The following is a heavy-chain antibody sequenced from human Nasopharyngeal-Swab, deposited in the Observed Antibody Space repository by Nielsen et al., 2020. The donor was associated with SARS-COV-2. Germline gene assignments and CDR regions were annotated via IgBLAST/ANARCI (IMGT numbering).Heavy chain of an antibody. V-gene: IGHV4-61*01. J-gene: IGHJ4*01. CDR3: ARDQNENSFYFDS. CDR1: GGSISSSSYY. Sequence: SETLSLTCTVSGGSISSSSYYWSWIRQPPGKGLEWIGYIYYSGSTNYNPSLKSRVTISVDTSKNQFSLRLTSVTAADTAVYYCARDQNENSFYFDSWGQGTLVTVSS. CDR2: IYYSGST. D-gene: IGHD4-23*01.